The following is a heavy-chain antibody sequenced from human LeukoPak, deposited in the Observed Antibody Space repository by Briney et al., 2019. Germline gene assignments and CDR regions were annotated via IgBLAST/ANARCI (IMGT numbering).Heavy chain of an antibody. J-gene: IGHJ6*02. V-gene: IGHV1-69*04. D-gene: IGHD4-11*01. CDR1: GGTFSSYA. CDR3: ASAVDYSNYYYYYGMDV. Sequence: ASVKVSFKASGGTFSSYAISWVRQAPGQGLEWMGRIIPILGIANYAQKFQGRVTITADKSTSTAYMELSSLRSEDTAVYYGASAVDYSNYYYYYGMDVWGQGTTVTVSS. CDR2: IIPILGIA.